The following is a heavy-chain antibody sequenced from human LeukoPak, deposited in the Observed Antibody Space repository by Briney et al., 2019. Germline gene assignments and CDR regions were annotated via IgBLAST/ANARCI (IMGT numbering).Heavy chain of an antibody. J-gene: IGHJ4*02. Sequence: SETPSLTCTVSGGSISSYYWSWIRQPPGKGLEWIGYIYYSGSTNYNPSLKSRVTISVDTSKNQFSLKLSSVTAADTAVYYCARGRDVGDGYNGVDYWGQGTLVTVSS. V-gene: IGHV4-59*01. CDR3: ARGRDVGDGYNGVDY. D-gene: IGHD5-24*01. CDR1: GGSISSYY. CDR2: IYYSGST.